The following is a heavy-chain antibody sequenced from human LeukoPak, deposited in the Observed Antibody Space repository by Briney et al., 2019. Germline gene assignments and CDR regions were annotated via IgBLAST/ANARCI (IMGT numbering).Heavy chain of an antibody. Sequence: ASVKVSCKASGYTFTGYYMHWVRQAPGQRLEWMGRINPNSGGTNYAQKFQGRVTMTRDTSISTAYMELGRLRSDDTAVYYGARGVKGAFDIWGQGTMVTVSS. J-gene: IGHJ3*02. CDR1: GYTFTGYY. D-gene: IGHD4-11*01. V-gene: IGHV1-2*06. CDR2: INPNSGGT. CDR3: ARGVKGAFDI.